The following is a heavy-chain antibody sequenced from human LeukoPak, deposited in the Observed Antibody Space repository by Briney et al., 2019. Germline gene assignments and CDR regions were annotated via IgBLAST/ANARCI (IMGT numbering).Heavy chain of an antibody. CDR1: GGSISSSNW. D-gene: IGHD3-9*01. J-gene: IGHJ4*02. CDR3: ARAMGESYYDILTAFLVDY. CDR2: IYHSGST. V-gene: IGHV4-4*02. Sequence: SETLSLTCAVSGGSISSSNWWSWVRQPPGKGLEWIGEIYHSGSTNYNPSLKSRVTISVDTSKNQFSLKLSSVTAADTAVYYCARAMGESYYDILTAFLVDYWGQGTLVTVSS.